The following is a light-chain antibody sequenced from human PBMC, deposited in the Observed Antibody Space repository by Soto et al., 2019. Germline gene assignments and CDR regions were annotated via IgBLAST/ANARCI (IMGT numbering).Light chain of an antibody. CDR3: QQYNNWPPKHT. CDR1: QSISNS. CDR2: DAS. Sequence: EIVMTQSPATLSVSPGERVTLSCRASQSISNSLAWYQHKPGRAPRVLIYDASTRATGVPVRFSGSGSGTEFTLTISSLQSDDFAVYYCQQYNNWPPKHTFGQGTKLVIK. V-gene: IGKV3-15*01. J-gene: IGKJ2*01.